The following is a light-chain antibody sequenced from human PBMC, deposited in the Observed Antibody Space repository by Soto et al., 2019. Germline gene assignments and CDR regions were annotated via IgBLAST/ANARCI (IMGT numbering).Light chain of an antibody. Sequence: EIVMTQSPATLSVSPGERATLSCRTILSVTNNQFAWFRQKPGQAPRLLIYAASTRATGIPARFSGGGSGTEFTLTISSLQSEDFAVYYCQQYNNWPPWTFGQGTKVDIK. J-gene: IGKJ1*01. V-gene: IGKV3-15*01. CDR1: LSVTNN. CDR2: AAS. CDR3: QQYNNWPPWT.